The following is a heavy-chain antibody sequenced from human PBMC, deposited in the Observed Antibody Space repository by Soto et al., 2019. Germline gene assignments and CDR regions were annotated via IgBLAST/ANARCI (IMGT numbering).Heavy chain of an antibody. J-gene: IGHJ5*02. CDR3: ASGVLVQAQAPT. V-gene: IGHV3-48*01. Sequence: GGSLRLSCAASGFTFSSYSMNWVRQAPGKGLEWVSYISSSSSTIYYADSVKGRFTISRDNAKNSLYLQMNSLRAEDTAVYYCASGVLVQAQAPTWGQGTLVTVSS. D-gene: IGHD6-6*01. CDR2: ISSSSSTI. CDR1: GFTFSSYS.